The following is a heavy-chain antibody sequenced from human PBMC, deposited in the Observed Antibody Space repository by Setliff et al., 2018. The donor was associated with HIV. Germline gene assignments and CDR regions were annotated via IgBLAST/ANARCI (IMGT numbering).Heavy chain of an antibody. J-gene: IGHJ4*02. CDR3: ATGRIPGIPAVIVY. V-gene: IGHV1-69-2*01. Sequence: ASVKVSCKVSGYTFSDYYMHWVQQAPGKGLEWMGLVDPEGGKTIYAENFQGRVTITADTSTDTTYMKLSSLRSEDTAVYYCATGRIPGIPAVIVYWGQGTQVTVSS. CDR2: VDPEGGKT. CDR1: GYTFSDYY. D-gene: IGHD6-13*01.